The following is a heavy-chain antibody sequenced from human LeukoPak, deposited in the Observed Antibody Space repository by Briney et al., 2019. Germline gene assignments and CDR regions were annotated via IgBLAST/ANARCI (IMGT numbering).Heavy chain of an antibody. J-gene: IGHJ4*02. V-gene: IGHV4-34*01. CDR1: GGSFSGYY. Sequence: SETLSLTCAVYGGSFSGYYWSWIRQPPGKGLEWIGEINHSGSTNYNPSLKSRVTISVDTSKNQFSLKLSSVTAADTAVYYCARGGGWYVGFKFDYWGQGTLVTVSS. D-gene: IGHD6-19*01. CDR2: INHSGST. CDR3: ARGGGWYVGFKFDY.